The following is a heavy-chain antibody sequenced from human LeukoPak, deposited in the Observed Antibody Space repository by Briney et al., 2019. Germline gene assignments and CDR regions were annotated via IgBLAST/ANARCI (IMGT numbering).Heavy chain of an antibody. Sequence: GRSLRLSCAASGFTFSSYAMHWVRQAPGKGLEWVAVISYDGSNKYYADSVKGRFTISRDNSKNTLYLQMNSLRAEDTAVYYCAKDKEEQQLVQGDYFDYWGQGTLVTVSS. CDR2: ISYDGSNK. CDR3: AKDKEEQQLVQGDYFDY. V-gene: IGHV3-30-3*01. J-gene: IGHJ4*02. D-gene: IGHD6-13*01. CDR1: GFTFSSYA.